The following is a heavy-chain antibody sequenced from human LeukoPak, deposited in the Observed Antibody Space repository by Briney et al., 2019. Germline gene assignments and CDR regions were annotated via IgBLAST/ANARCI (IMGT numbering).Heavy chain of an antibody. CDR3: ARRKLRAPRYFDY. J-gene: IGHJ4*02. D-gene: IGHD1-26*01. CDR1: GGSISSSSYY. V-gene: IGHV4-39*01. CDR2: IYYSGST. Sequence: ETLSLTCTVSGGSISSSSYYWGWIRQPPGKGLEWIGSIYYSGSTYYNPSLKSRVTISVDTSKNQFSLKLSSVTAADTAVYYCARRKLRAPRYFDYWGQGTLVTVSS.